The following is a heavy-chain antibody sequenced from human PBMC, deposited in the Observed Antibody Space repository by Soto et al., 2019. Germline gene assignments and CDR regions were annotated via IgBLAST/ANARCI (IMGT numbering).Heavy chain of an antibody. J-gene: IGHJ5*02. CDR1: GGSISSSSYY. Sequence: SETLSLTCTVSGGSISSSSYYWGWIRHPPGRGLEWIGSIYYSGSTYYNPSLKSRVTISVDTSKNQFSLKLSSVTAADTAVYYCARHQQYQLLLVWDWFDPWGKGTLVTVSS. D-gene: IGHD2-2*01. CDR2: IYYSGST. CDR3: ARHQQYQLLLVWDWFDP. V-gene: IGHV4-39*01.